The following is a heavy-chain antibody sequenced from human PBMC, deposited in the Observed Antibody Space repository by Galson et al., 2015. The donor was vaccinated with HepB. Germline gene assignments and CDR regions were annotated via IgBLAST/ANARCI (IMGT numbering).Heavy chain of an antibody. J-gene: IGHJ4*02. D-gene: IGHD6-13*01. CDR3: ARDRAGSWTLDDY. CDR2: IYPGDGGS. Sequence: SVKVSCKASGYTFTSYHVHWVRQAPGQGLEWMAIIYPGDGGSRYAQKFQGRVTLTRDTSTSTVYMQLSSLRSDDTAVYYCARDRAGSWTLDDYWGQGALVTVSS. V-gene: IGHV1-46*01. CDR1: GYTFTSYH.